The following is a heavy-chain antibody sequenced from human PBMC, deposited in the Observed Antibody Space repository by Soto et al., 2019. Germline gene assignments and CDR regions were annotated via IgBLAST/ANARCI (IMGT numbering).Heavy chain of an antibody. J-gene: IGHJ3*02. Sequence: GASVKVSCKTSGYTFTRHYIYWVRQAPGEGLQWMGFINPSGGSPVYPQKFQGTVTMTSDTSTTTVYMELSSLRSEDTGVYYCARSGAPGASDAFDIWGQGTMVTVSS. CDR1: GYTFTRHY. D-gene: IGHD2-8*02. CDR3: ARSGAPGASDAFDI. CDR2: INPSGGSP. V-gene: IGHV1-46*01.